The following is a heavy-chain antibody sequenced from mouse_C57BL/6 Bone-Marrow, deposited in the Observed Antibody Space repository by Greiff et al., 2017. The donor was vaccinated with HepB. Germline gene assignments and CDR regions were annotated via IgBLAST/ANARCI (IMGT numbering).Heavy chain of an antibody. Sequence: VMFVESWGDLVKPGGSLKLSCAASGFTFSSYGMSWVRQTPDKRLEWVATISSGGSYTYYPGSVKGRFTISRDNAKNTLYLQMSSLKSEDTAMYYCARHAMDYWGQGTSVTVSS. CDR3: ARHAMDY. J-gene: IGHJ4*01. CDR2: ISSGGSYT. CDR1: GFTFSSYG. V-gene: IGHV5-6*01.